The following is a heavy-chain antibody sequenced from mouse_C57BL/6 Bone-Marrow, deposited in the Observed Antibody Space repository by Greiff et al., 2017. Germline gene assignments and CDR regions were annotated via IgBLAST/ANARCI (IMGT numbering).Heavy chain of an antibody. D-gene: IGHD1-1*01. CDR2: ILPGSGST. J-gene: IGHJ3*01. V-gene: IGHV1-9*01. CDR3: ANGPRYGSSLFAD. Sequence: QVQLQQSGAELMKPGASVKLSCKATGYTFTGYWLEWVKQRPGHGLEWIGEILPGSGSTNYNEKFKGKATFTADSSSNTSYMQLSSLTTEYSAVYYCANGPRYGSSLFADWGQGTLVTVSA. CDR1: GYTFTGYW.